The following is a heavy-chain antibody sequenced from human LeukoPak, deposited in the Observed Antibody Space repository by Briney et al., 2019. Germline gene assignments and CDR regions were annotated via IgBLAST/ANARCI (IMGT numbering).Heavy chain of an antibody. D-gene: IGHD3-22*01. CDR2: IIPISGTT. Sequence: SVKVSCKASGGTLNSYVISWVRQAPGQGLEWMGGIIPISGTTNYAQKFQGRVTITADKSTSTAYMELSSLRSEDTAVYYCASLKNYYDSSGYLVTDAFDIWGQGTMVTVSS. V-gene: IGHV1-69*06. J-gene: IGHJ3*02. CDR3: ASLKNYYDSSGYLVTDAFDI. CDR1: GGTLNSYV.